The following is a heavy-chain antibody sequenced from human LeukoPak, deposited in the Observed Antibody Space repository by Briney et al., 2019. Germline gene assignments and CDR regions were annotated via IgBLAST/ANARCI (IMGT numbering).Heavy chain of an antibody. CDR2: IYYSGST. D-gene: IGHD1-26*01. CDR3: ARTRWELLSGRYFDY. V-gene: IGHV4-39*01. Sequence: PSETLSLTCTVSGGSISSSTYYWGWIRQPPGKGLEWIGNIYYSGSTYYNPSLKSRVTISVDTSKNQFSLKLSSVTAADTAVYYCARTRWELLSGRYFDYWGQGTLVTVSS. CDR1: GGSISSSTYY. J-gene: IGHJ4*02.